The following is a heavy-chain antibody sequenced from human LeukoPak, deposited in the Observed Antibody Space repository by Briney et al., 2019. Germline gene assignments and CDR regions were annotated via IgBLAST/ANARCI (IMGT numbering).Heavy chain of an antibody. CDR3: VRRMTGVNNFDC. CDR2: ISSRSSYI. D-gene: IGHD3-9*01. V-gene: IGHV3-21*01. J-gene: IGHJ4*02. CDR1: GFTLSSYS. Sequence: GGSLRLSCAASGFTLSSYSLNWVRQAPGKGLEWVSSISSRSSYIYYADSVKGRFTISRDNAKNSLYLQMNSLRAEDTAVYYCVRRMTGVNNFDCWGQGTLVTVSS.